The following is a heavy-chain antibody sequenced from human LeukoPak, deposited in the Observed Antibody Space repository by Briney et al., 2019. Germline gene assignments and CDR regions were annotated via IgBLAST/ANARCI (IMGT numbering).Heavy chain of an antibody. Sequence: ASVKVSCKAAGYSLITYGISWVRQAPGQGLEWMGWISAYNGNTNYAQKLQGRVTVTTDTSTNTAYMELRSLRSDDTAVYYCARDSIKGYYYDSSGYYYPHYFDYWGQGTLVTVSS. J-gene: IGHJ4*02. CDR1: GYSLITYG. CDR3: ARDSIKGYYYDSSGYYYPHYFDY. CDR2: ISAYNGNT. V-gene: IGHV1-18*01. D-gene: IGHD3-22*01.